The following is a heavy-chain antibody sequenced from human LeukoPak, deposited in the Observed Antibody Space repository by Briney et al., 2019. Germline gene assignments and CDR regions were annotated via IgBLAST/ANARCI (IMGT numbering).Heavy chain of an antibody. CDR1: GFTVSSNY. CDR2: IYSGGTT. D-gene: IGHD3-16*02. J-gene: IGHJ4*02. CDR3: ARDYVWGSYRYTSY. V-gene: IGHV3-53*01. Sequence: GGSLRLSCAASGFTVSSNYMSWVRQAPGKGLEWVSVIYSGGTTYYADSVKGRFTISRDNSKSTLYLQMNSLRAEDTAVYYCARDYVWGSYRYTSYWGQGTLVTVSS.